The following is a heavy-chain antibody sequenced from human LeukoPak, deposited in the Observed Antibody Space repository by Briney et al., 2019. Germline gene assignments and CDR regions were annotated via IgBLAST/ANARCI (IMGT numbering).Heavy chain of an antibody. Sequence: SETLSLTCTVSGGSISSSSYYWGWIRQPPGKGLEWIGYIYYSGSTNYNPSLKSRVTISVDTSKNQFSLKLSSVTAADTAVYYCARRGYGDYDAWFDPWGQGTLVTVSS. CDR2: IYYSGST. D-gene: IGHD4-17*01. CDR1: GGSISSSSYY. CDR3: ARRGYGDYDAWFDP. J-gene: IGHJ5*02. V-gene: IGHV4-61*05.